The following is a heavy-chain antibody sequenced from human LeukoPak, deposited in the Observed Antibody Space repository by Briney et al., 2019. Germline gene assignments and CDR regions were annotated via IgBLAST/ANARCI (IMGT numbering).Heavy chain of an antibody. CDR3: TTDSFVGATFRC. V-gene: IGHV3-15*01. Sequence: TGGSLRFSVAASGLTFRNAWLSWVGQAPGKGLEWVARIKSKTDGATTDYAAPVKGRFTISRDDSKNTLYLQMNSLKTEDTAVYYCTTDSFVGATFRCWGQGTLVTVSS. J-gene: IGHJ4*02. D-gene: IGHD1-26*01. CDR2: IKSKTDGATT. CDR1: GLTFRNAW.